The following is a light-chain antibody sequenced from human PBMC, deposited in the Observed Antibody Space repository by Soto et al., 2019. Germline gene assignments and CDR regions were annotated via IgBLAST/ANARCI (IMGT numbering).Light chain of an antibody. CDR3: SSYTSSSIVV. CDR1: SSDVGGYNY. Sequence: QSALTQPASVSGSPGQSITLSFTGTSSDVGGYNYVSWYQQHPGKAPKLMIYDVSNRPSGVSNRFSGSKSGNTASLTISGLQAEDEADYYCSSYTSSSIVVFGGGTKVTVL. J-gene: IGLJ2*01. CDR2: DVS. V-gene: IGLV2-14*01.